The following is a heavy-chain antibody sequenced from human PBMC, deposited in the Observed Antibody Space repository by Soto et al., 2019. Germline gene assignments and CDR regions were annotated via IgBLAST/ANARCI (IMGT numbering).Heavy chain of an antibody. V-gene: IGHV1-18*01. J-gene: IGHJ3*02. CDR2: ISAYNGNT. CDR1: GYTFTSYG. Sequence: QVQLVQSGAEVKKPGASVKVSCKASGYTFTSYGISWVRQAPGQGLEWMGWISAYNGNTNYAQKLQGRVTMTTDTSTSTAYMELRSLRSDDTAVYYCARDFNEHIVVVVAAPFDAFDIWGQGTMVTVSS. D-gene: IGHD2-15*01. CDR3: ARDFNEHIVVVVAAPFDAFDI.